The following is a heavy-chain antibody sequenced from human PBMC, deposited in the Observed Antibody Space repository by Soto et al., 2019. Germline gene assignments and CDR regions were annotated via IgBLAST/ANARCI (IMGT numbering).Heavy chain of an antibody. CDR1: GYTFTSYA. J-gene: IGHJ4*02. CDR2: INAGNGNT. D-gene: IGHD6-19*01. V-gene: IGHV1-3*01. Sequence: QVQLVQSGAEVKKPGASVKVSSKASGYTFTSYAMHWVRQAPGQRLEWMGWINAGNGNTKYSQKFQGRVTITRDTSASTAYMELSSLRSEDTAVYYCARDVPAVSGSYDYWGQGTLVTVSS. CDR3: ARDVPAVSGSYDY.